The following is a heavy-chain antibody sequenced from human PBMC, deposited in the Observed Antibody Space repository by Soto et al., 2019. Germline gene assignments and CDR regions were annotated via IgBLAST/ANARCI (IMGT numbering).Heavy chain of an antibody. D-gene: IGHD6-6*01. Sequence: QVQLVQSGAEVKKPGSSVKVSCKASGGTFSSYAISWVRQAPGQGLEWMGGIIPIFGTANYAQKFQGRVTITADESTSTAYMELSSLRSEDTAAYYCARGLPTYSSYGYYYGMDVWGQGTTVTVSS. CDR3: ARGLPTYSSYGYYYGMDV. V-gene: IGHV1-69*01. CDR1: GGTFSSYA. J-gene: IGHJ6*02. CDR2: IIPIFGTA.